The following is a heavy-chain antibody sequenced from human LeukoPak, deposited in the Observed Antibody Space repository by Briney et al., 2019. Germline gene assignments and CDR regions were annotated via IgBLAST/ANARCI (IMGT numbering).Heavy chain of an antibody. CDR2: IYYTGST. Sequence: GSLRLSCAASGFTVSSNYMSWIRQPPGKGLEWIGYIYYTGSTSYNPSLKSRVTISVDTSKNQFSLRLSSVTAADTAVYYCAAGGYYDSSGTDYWGQGTLVTVSS. D-gene: IGHD3-22*01. CDR1: GFTVSSNY. CDR3: AAGGYYDSSGTDY. J-gene: IGHJ4*02. V-gene: IGHV4-59*02.